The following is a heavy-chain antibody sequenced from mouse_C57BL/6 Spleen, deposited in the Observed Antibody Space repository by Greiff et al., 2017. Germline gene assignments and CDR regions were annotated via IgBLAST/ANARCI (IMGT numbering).Heavy chain of an antibody. CDR1: GYTFTSYW. D-gene: IGHD1-1*01. CDR3: ARGGVLGFDY. Sequence: VQLQQPGAELVKPGASVKLSCKASGYTFTSYWMQWVKQRPGQGLEWIGEIDPSDGNTNYNQKFKGKATLTVDTSSSAAYMQLSSLTSDDSAVYYGARGGVLGFDYWGQGTTLTVSS. V-gene: IGHV1-50*01. CDR2: IDPSDGNT. J-gene: IGHJ2*01.